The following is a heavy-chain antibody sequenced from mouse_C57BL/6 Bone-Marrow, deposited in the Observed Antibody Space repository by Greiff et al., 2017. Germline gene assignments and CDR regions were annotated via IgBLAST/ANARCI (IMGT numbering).Heavy chain of an antibody. Sequence: EVMLVESGGGLVQPGGSMKLSCVASGFTFSNYWMNWVRQSPEKGLEWVAQIRLKSDNYATHYAESVKGRFTISRDDSKSSVYLQMNNLRAEDTGIYYCTRWSRGAYWGQGTLVTVSA. J-gene: IGHJ3*01. V-gene: IGHV6-3*01. CDR3: TRWSRGAY. CDR2: IRLKSDNYAT. CDR1: GFTFSNYW. D-gene: IGHD2-3*01.